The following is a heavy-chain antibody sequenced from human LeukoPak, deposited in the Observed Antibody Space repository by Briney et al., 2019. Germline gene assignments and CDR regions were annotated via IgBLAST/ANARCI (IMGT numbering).Heavy chain of an antibody. CDR3: ARDQSSSPNYNFDY. J-gene: IGHJ4*02. CDR2: INPNSGGT. V-gene: IGHV1-2*02. Sequence: GASVKVSCKASGYTFTGYYMHWVRQAPGQGLEWMGWINPNSGGTNYAQKFQGRVTMTRDTSISTAYMELSRLRSDDTAVYYCARDQSSSPNYNFDYWGQGTLVTVSS. CDR1: GYTFTGYY. D-gene: IGHD6-6*01.